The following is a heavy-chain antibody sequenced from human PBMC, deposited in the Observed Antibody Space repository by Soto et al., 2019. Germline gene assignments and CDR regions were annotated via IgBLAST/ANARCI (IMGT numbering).Heavy chain of an antibody. CDR1: GGSISSGDYY. CDR2: IYYSGST. J-gene: IGHJ4*02. V-gene: IGHV4-30-4*01. D-gene: IGHD1-1*01. Sequence: SETLSLTCTVSGGSISSGDYYWSWIRQPPGKGLEWIGYIYYSGSTYYNPSLKSRVTISVDTSKNQFSLKLSSVTAADTAVYYCARDKWTGTTSEYYFDYWGQGTLVTVSS. CDR3: ARDKWTGTTSEYYFDY.